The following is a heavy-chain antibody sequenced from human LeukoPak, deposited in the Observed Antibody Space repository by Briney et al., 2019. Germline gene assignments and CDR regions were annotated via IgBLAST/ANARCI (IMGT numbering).Heavy chain of an antibody. J-gene: IGHJ5*02. CDR3: ARGRYYYDSSGGNWFDP. D-gene: IGHD3-22*01. CDR2: VYHTGST. V-gene: IGHV4-39*07. CDR1: GGSISSSSYY. Sequence: PSETLSLTCTVSGGSISSSSYYWGWIRQPPGKGLEWIGEVYHTGSTNYNPSLKSRVTISVDTSKNQFSLKLSSVTAADTAVYYCARGRYYYDSSGGNWFDPWGQGTLVTVSS.